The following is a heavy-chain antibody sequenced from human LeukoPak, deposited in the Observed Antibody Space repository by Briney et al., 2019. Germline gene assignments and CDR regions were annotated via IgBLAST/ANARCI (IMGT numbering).Heavy chain of an antibody. D-gene: IGHD3-22*01. CDR3: ARGPHYDSSGYYYFGTNDAFDI. CDR2: IYYSGST. J-gene: IGHJ3*02. CDR1: GGSISSYY. Sequence: SETLSLTCTVPGGSISSYYWSWIRQPPGKGLEWIGYIYYSGSTNYNPSLKSRVTISVDTSKNQFSLKLSSVTAADTAVYYCARGPHYDSSGYYYFGTNDAFDIWGQGTMVTVSS. V-gene: IGHV4-59*01.